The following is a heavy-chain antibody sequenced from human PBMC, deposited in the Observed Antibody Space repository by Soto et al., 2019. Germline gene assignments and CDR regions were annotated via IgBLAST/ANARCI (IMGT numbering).Heavy chain of an antibody. D-gene: IGHD5-18*01. J-gene: IGHJ4*02. CDR3: ARTSRRNPVDTDMVV. CDR2: IIPILGIA. Sequence: QVQRVQSGAEVKKPGSSVKVSCKASAGTFSSYTISWVRQAPGQGLEWMGRIIPILGIANYAQKFQGRVTITAGKSTSTAYMELSSLRSEDTAAYYCARTSRRNPVDTDMVVWGQGTLVTVSS. V-gene: IGHV1-69*02. CDR1: AGTFSSYT.